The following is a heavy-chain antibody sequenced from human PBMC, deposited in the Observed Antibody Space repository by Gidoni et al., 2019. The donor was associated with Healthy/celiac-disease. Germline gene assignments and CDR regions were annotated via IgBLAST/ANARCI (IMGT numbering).Heavy chain of an antibody. J-gene: IGHJ4*02. D-gene: IGHD5-12*01. Sequence: QLQLQESGPGLVKPSETLSLTCTVSGGSISSSSYYLGWIRQPPGKGLEWIGSIYYSGSTYYNPSLKSRVTISVDTSKNQFSLKLSSVTAADTAVYYCARRVSRDGYNPFDYWGQGTLVTVSS. CDR1: GGSISSSSYY. CDR3: ARRVSRDGYNPFDY. V-gene: IGHV4-39*01. CDR2: IYYSGST.